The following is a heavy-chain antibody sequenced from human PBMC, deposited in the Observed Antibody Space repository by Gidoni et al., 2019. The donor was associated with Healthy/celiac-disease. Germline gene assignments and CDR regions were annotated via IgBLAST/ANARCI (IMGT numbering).Heavy chain of an antibody. CDR1: GGPISSFY. J-gene: IGHJ6*02. CDR3: ARETTVSSYYGMDV. CDR2: IYTSGSA. Sequence: QVQLQGSGLGLVTASETLSLLCSVPGGPISSFYWSWIRQPAGKGLEWIGRIYTSGSADYDPSLKSRVTMSVDTSMNQFSLKLSSVTAADSAVYYCARETTVSSYYGMDVWGQGTTVTVSS. V-gene: IGHV4-4*07. D-gene: IGHD4-4*01.